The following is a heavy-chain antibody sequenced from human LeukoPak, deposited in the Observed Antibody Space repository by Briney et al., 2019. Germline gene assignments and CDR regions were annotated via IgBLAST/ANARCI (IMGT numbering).Heavy chain of an antibody. CDR1: GGSISIYY. Sequence: SETLSLTCTVSGGSISIYYWSWIRQPPGKGLEWIGYNYYSGSTNYNPSLKSRVTISVDTSKNQFSLKLSSVTAADTAVYYYARVPRHSGWYDYYYYTDVWGKGTTVTVSS. CDR2: NYYSGST. D-gene: IGHD6-19*01. V-gene: IGHV4-59*01. CDR3: ARVPRHSGWYDYYYYTDV. J-gene: IGHJ6*03.